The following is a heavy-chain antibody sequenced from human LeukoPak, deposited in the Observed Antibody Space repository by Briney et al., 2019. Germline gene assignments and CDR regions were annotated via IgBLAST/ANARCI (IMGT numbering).Heavy chain of an antibody. CDR2: IKSKTNGGTT. Sequence: GGSLRLSCAASGFTFDNVWMNWGRQAPGKGLEWVGRIKSKTNGGTTEYAAPVKGRFTILRDDSKNTLYLQMNSLKTEDTAVYYCMLGSGSYDSSDFDYWGQGTLVTVSS. J-gene: IGHJ4*02. D-gene: IGHD3-22*01. CDR3: MLGSGSYDSSDFDY. V-gene: IGHV3-15*07. CDR1: GFTFDNVW.